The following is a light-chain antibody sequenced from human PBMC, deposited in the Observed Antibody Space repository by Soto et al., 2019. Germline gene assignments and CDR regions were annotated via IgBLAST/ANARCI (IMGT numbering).Light chain of an antibody. Sequence: EIVVTQSPAPLSVSPGERATLSCRASQSVSSYLAWYQKKPGQAPRLLIYGASTRATGIPARFSGSWSGTEFTLTISSLQSEDVAVYYCQQYNNWPRTFGQGTKVDIK. J-gene: IGKJ1*01. CDR3: QQYNNWPRT. CDR2: GAS. CDR1: QSVSSY. V-gene: IGKV3-15*01.